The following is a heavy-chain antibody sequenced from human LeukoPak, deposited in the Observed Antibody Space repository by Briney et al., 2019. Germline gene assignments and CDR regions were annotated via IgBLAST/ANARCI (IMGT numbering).Heavy chain of an antibody. D-gene: IGHD3-3*01. CDR2: ISGSGGST. V-gene: IGHV3-23*01. J-gene: IGHJ3*02. Sequence: HPGGSLRLSCAASGFTFSSYAMSWVRQAPGKGLEWVSAISGSGGSTYYADSVKGRFTISRDNSKNTLYLQMNSLRAEDTAVYYCATPGPYDTNGGGAFDIWGQGTMVTVSS. CDR3: ATPGPYDTNGGGAFDI. CDR1: GFTFSSYA.